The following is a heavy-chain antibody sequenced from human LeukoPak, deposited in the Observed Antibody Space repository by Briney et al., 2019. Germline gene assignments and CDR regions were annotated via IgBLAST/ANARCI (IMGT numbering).Heavy chain of an antibody. D-gene: IGHD2-21*01. Sequence: SETLSLTCAVSGYSISSGYYWGWIRQPPGKGLEWIGTIYGSGSNYYNPSLKSRVTISVDTSKNHFSLSLSSVTAADTAVYYCARARSYCAGTNCSPYYFDSWTREPWSPSPQ. CDR1: GYSISSGYY. CDR3: ARARSYCAGTNCSPYYFDS. V-gene: IGHV4-38-2*01. CDR2: IYGSGSN. J-gene: IGHJ4*02.